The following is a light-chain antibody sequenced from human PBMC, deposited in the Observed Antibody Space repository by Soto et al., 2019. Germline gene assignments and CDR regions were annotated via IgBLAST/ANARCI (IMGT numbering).Light chain of an antibody. Sequence: EIVLTQSPATLSVSRGERATLSCRASHSVSSNLAWYQQKPGQAPRLLIYGTSTRATGIPARFSGSGSGTEFTLTISSLQSEDFAAYWCQQYYKLPWTFGQGTKVDIK. V-gene: IGKV3-15*01. CDR3: QQYYKLPWT. J-gene: IGKJ1*01. CDR2: GTS. CDR1: HSVSSN.